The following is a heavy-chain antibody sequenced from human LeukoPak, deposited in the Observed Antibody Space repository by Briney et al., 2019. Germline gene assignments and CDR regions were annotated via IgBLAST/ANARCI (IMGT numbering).Heavy chain of an antibody. CDR1: GLAFSIYV. CDR3: AIEDYIGPVDF. CDR2: IQKDGIEK. J-gene: IGHJ4*02. V-gene: IGHV3-7*02. D-gene: IGHD4-11*01. Sequence: GGSLRLSCAASGLAFSIYVMTWVRQSPGKGLEWVANIQKDGIEKHYVDSVKGRFTISRDNAKNSLSLQMNSLRAGDTAVYYCAIEDYIGPVDFWGLGTLVSVSS.